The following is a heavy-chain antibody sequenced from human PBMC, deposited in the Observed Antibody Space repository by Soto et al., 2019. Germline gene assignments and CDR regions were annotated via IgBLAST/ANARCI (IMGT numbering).Heavy chain of an antibody. J-gene: IGHJ4*02. CDR2: IWYDGSNK. Sequence: PGGSLRLSCAASGFTFGNYGMHWVRQAPGKGLEWVAVIWYDGSNKYYADSVKGRFTISRDSSKNTLYLQMNSLRAEDTAVYYCARDRLRSGYSAPFDYWGRGSLVTVSS. D-gene: IGHD3-3*01. V-gene: IGHV3-33*01. CDR1: GFTFGNYG. CDR3: ARDRLRSGYSAPFDY.